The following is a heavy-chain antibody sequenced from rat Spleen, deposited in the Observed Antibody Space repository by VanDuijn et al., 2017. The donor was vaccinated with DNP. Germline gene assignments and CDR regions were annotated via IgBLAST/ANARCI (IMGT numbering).Heavy chain of an antibody. J-gene: IGHJ2*01. CDR2: ISYNGSNT. CDR1: GFTFNDYY. CDR3: AGRPPPTRGPFDY. V-gene: IGHV5-7*01. Sequence: EVQLVESGGGLVQPGRSLKLSCAVSGFTFNDYYMAWVRQAPAKGLEWVATISYNGSNTYYRDSVRGRSTVSRNNAKSTLYLQMDSLRSEDTATYYCAGRPPPTRGPFDYWGQGVTVTVSS. D-gene: IGHD1-4*01.